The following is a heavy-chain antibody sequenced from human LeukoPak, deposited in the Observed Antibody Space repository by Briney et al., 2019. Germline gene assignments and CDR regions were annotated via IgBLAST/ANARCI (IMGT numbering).Heavy chain of an antibody. Sequence: SETLSLTCAVYGGSFSGYYWSWIRQPPGKGLEWIGEINHSGSTNYNPSLKSRVTISVDTSKNQFSLKLSSVTAADTAVYYCARAPRNIVVVTDTIDYFDYWGQGALVTVSS. J-gene: IGHJ4*02. CDR1: GGSFSGYY. CDR2: INHSGST. V-gene: IGHV4-34*01. CDR3: ARAPRNIVVVTDTIDYFDY. D-gene: IGHD2-21*02.